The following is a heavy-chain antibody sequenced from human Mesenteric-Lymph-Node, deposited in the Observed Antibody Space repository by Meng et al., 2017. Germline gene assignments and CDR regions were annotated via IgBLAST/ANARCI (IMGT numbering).Heavy chain of an antibody. CDR1: GGSFSGYY. CDR2: INHSGST. CDR3: AREAGGTASYDY. V-gene: IGHV4-34*01. Sequence: SETLSLTCAVYGGSFSGYYWSWIRQPPGKGREWIGEINHSGSTNYNPALKSRVTISADTSKNQFSLKLTSVTAADTAVYYCAREAGGTASYDYWGQGTLVTVSS. J-gene: IGHJ4*02. D-gene: IGHD5-18*01.